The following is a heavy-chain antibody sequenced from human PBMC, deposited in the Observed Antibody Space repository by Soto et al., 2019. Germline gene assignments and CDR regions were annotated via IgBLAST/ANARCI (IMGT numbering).Heavy chain of an antibody. CDR3: ARDGPQPTSGSYSGSRIDY. CDR2: IYHSGST. Sequence: QVQLQESGPGLVKPSGTLSLTCAVSGGSISSSNWWSWVRQPPGKGLEWIGEIYHSGSTNYNPSLKSRVTISVDKSKNQFSLKLSSVTAADTAVYYCARDGPQPTSGSYSGSRIDYWGQGTLVTVSS. J-gene: IGHJ4*02. D-gene: IGHD1-26*01. CDR1: GGSISSSNW. V-gene: IGHV4-4*02.